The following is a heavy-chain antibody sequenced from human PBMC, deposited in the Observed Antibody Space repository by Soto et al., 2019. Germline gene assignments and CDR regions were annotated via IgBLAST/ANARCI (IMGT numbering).Heavy chain of an antibody. CDR1: GFTFSSYA. CDR3: ARGGSQRFWPYFVY. D-gene: IGHD2-2*01. Sequence: QPGGSLRLSCAASGFTFSSYAMHWVRQAPGKGLEYVSAISSNGGSTYYADSVKARFTISRDNSKNTLYLQIGSLRAEDMAVYYCARGGSQRFWPYFVYWGQGTLVTVSS. CDR2: ISSNGGST. V-gene: IGHV3-64*02. J-gene: IGHJ4*02.